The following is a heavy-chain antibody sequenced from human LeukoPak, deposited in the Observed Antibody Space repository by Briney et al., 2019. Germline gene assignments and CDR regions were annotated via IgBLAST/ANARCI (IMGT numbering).Heavy chain of an antibody. Sequence: SETLSLTCTVSGGSISSSSYYWGWIRQPPGKGLEWIGSIYYSGSTYYNPSLKSRVTISVDTSKNQFSLKLSSVTAADTAVYYCARHAFLRAFDIWGQGTMVTVSS. J-gene: IGHJ3*02. V-gene: IGHV4-39*01. CDR1: GGSISSSSYY. D-gene: IGHD2/OR15-2a*01. CDR2: IYYSGST. CDR3: ARHAFLRAFDI.